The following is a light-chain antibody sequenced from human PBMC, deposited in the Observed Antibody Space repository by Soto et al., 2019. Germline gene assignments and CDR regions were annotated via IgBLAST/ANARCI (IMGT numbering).Light chain of an antibody. V-gene: IGKV3-11*01. CDR1: QNISNY. CDR2: DVS. Sequence: IVLTQSPATLSLYPGKRATLSCRASQNISNYLIWYQQKPGQAPRLLIYDVSNRATGIPARFSGSGSGTDFTLTISSLQPDDFATYYCQHYNSYSEAFGQGTKVDIK. J-gene: IGKJ1*01. CDR3: QHYNSYSEA.